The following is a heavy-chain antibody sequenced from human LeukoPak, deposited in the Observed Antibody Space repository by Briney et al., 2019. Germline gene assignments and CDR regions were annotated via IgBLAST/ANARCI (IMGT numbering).Heavy chain of an antibody. V-gene: IGHV4-31*03. CDR1: GGSISSGGYY. CDR2: IYYSGST. D-gene: IGHD4-17*01. J-gene: IGHJ4*02. Sequence: SETLSLTCTVSGGSISSGGYYWSWIRQHPGKGLEWIGYIYYSGSTYYNPSLKSRVTISVDTSKNQFSLKLSSVTAADTAVYYCARGTVTPLDYWAREPWSPSPQ. CDR3: ARGTVTPLDY.